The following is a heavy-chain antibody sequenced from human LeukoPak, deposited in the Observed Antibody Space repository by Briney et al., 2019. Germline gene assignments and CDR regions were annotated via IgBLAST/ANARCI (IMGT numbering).Heavy chain of an antibody. CDR3: AKDLYFGSGVRACSFDY. CDR1: GFTFSSYG. J-gene: IGHJ4*02. D-gene: IGHD3-10*01. CDR2: IRYDGSNK. Sequence: GGSLRLSCAASGFTFSSYGMHWVRQAPGKGLEWVAFIRYDGSNKYYADSVKGRFTISRDNAKNSLFLQMNSLRAEDTALYYCAKDLYFGSGVRACSFDYWGQGTLVTVSS. V-gene: IGHV3-30*02.